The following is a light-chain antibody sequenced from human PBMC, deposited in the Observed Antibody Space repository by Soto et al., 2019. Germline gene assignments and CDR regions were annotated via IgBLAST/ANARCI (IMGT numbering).Light chain of an antibody. Sequence: QSALTQPASVSGSPGQSITISCTGTSSDVGSYNLVSWYQQHPGTAPKVLIYEVSERPSGVSHRFSGSKSGNTASLTISGLQAEDEADYYCCSYAGSRNHVLFGGGTQLTVL. J-gene: IGLJ2*01. CDR3: CSYAGSRNHVL. V-gene: IGLV2-23*02. CDR2: EVS. CDR1: SSDVGSYNL.